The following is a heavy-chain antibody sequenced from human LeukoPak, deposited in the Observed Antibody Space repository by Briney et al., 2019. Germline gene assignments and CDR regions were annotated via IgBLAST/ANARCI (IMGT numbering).Heavy chain of an antibody. D-gene: IGHD6-19*01. CDR2: IYYSGST. V-gene: IGHV4-59*12. J-gene: IGHJ2*01. CDR3: ARDSSGWINWYFDL. CDR1: GGSISSYY. Sequence: PSETLSLTCTVSGGSISSYYWSWIRQPPGKGLEWIGYIYYSGSTNYNPSLKSRVTISVDTSKNQFSLKLSSVTAADTAVYYCARDSSGWINWYFDLWGRGTLVTVSS.